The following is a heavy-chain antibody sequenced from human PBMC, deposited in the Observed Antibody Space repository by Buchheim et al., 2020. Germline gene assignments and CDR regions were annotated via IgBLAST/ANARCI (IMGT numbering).Heavy chain of an antibody. J-gene: IGHJ4*02. CDR3: VKGPQDFWSGFYDS. V-gene: IGHV3-9*01. CDR1: GFTFDDYA. D-gene: IGHD3-3*01. Sequence: EVQLVESGGGLVLPGTSLRLSCVASGFTFDDYAMHWVRQGPGKGLVWVSGISWNSNNIHYADSVKGRFTISRDNAKYSLSLRMDSLRDEDTAVYYCVKGPQDFWSGFYDSWGQGTL. CDR2: ISWNSNNI.